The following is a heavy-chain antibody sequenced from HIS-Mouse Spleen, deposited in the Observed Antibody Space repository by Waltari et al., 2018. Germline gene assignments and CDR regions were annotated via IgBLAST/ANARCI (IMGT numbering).Heavy chain of an antibody. CDR2: ISNEGINK. V-gene: IGHV3-30*18. CDR3: AKASSGWLDY. D-gene: IGHD6-19*01. Sequence: QVQLVESGGGVVQRGRSLRLSWAAAGFPFSSYGMHWVRQAPGKGLEWVAVISNEGINKYYANSVKGRFTISRDNSKNTLYLQMNSLRAEDTAVYYCAKASSGWLDYWGQGTLVTVSS. CDR1: GFPFSSYG. J-gene: IGHJ4*02.